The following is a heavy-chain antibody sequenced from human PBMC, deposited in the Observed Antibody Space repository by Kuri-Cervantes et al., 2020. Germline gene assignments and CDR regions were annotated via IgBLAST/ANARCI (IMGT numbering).Heavy chain of an antibody. D-gene: IGHD3-10*01. CDR3: AKGRGSG. Sequence: GESLKISCAASGFTFSNAWMSWVRQAPGKGLEWVGRIKSKTDGGTTDYAAPVKGRFTISRDASQNSLYLQMNSLKTEDTAVYYCAKGRGSGGGQGTLVTVSS. J-gene: IGHJ4*02. CDR2: IKSKTDGGTT. CDR1: GFTFSNAW. V-gene: IGHV3-15*01.